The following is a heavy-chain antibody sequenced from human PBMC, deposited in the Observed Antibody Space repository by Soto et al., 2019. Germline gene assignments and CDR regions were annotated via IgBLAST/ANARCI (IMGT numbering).Heavy chain of an antibody. CDR1: GGSFSGYY. J-gene: IGHJ4*02. V-gene: IGHV4-34*01. D-gene: IGHD2-21*02. CDR2: INHSGST. Sequence: LSLTCAVYGGSFSGYYRSWIRQPPGKGLEWIGEINHSGSTNYNPSLKSRVTISVDTSKNQFSLKLSSVTAADTAVYYCARGGGGNSLKDFDYWGQGTLVTVSS. CDR3: ARGGGGNSLKDFDY.